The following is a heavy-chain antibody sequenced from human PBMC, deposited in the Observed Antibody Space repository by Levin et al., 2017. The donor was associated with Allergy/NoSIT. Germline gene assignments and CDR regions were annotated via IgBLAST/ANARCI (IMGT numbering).Heavy chain of an antibody. CDR2: IGDSSHYI. J-gene: IGHJ4*02. Sequence: GRSLRLSCAASGFTFSSYNMNWVRQAPGKGLEWVSSIGDSSHYIYYADSLKGRFTISRDDARNSLYLQMNSLRAEDTAVYYCARAPTYDAPPFDYWGQGTLVTVSS. V-gene: IGHV3-21*01. D-gene: IGHD3-3*01. CDR3: ARAPTYDAPPFDY. CDR1: GFTFSSYN.